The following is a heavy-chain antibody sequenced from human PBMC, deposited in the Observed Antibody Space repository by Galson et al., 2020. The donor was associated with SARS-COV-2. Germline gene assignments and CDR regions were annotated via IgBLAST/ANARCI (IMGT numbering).Heavy chain of an antibody. J-gene: IGHJ5*02. CDR2: INPNSGGT. D-gene: IGHD6-13*01. Sequence: ASVKVSCKASGYTFTGYYMHWVRQAPGQGLEWMGRINPNSGGTNYAQKFQGRVTMTRDTSISTAYMELSRLRSDDTAVYYCARLSGYSSSWHHIAGTWFDPWGQGTLVTVSS. CDR1: GYTFTGYY. V-gene: IGHV1-2*06. CDR3: ARLSGYSSSWHHIAGTWFDP.